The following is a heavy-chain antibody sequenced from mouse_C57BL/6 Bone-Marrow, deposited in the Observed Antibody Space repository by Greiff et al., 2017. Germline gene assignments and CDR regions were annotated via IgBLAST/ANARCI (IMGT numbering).Heavy chain of an antibody. CDR1: GYSITSGYY. J-gene: IGHJ4*01. V-gene: IGHV3-6*01. D-gene: IGHD1-1*01. Sequence: VQLKESGPGLVKPSPSLSLTCSVTGYSITSGYYWNWIRQRPGNKLEWMGYISYDGSNNYNPSLKNRIAITRDTSKNQFFLKLNSVHPEDTATYYCAREVLRREYYCAMEYWGQGTSATVSS. CDR3: AREVLRREYYCAMEY. CDR2: ISYDGSN.